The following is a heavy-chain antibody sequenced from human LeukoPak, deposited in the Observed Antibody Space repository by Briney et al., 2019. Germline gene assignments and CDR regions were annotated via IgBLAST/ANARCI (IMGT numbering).Heavy chain of an antibody. J-gene: IGHJ4*02. CDR2: ISGSGGST. CDR1: GFTFSSYG. Sequence: PGGTLRLSCAASGFTFSSYGMSWVRQAPGKGLEWVSAISGSGGSTYYADSVKGRFTISRDNSKNTLYLQMTSLRAEDTAVYYCASESRSTSTDYWGQGTLVTVSS. D-gene: IGHD1-14*01. V-gene: IGHV3-23*01. CDR3: ASESRSTSTDY.